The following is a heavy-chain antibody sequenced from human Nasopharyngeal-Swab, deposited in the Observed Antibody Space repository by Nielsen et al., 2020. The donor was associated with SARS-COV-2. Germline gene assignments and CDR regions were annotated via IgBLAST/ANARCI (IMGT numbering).Heavy chain of an antibody. D-gene: IGHD6-6*01. V-gene: IGHV1-69*13. Sequence: SVNVSCKASRGTFSSYAISWVRQAPGQGLEGMGVIIPIFGTANYAQKFQGRVTITADESTSTAYMELSSLRSEDTAVYYCARDRSLEIKASSSDTYYGMDVWGQGTTVTVSS. CDR3: ARDRSLEIKASSSDTYYGMDV. CDR2: IIPIFGTA. CDR1: RGTFSSYA. J-gene: IGHJ6*02.